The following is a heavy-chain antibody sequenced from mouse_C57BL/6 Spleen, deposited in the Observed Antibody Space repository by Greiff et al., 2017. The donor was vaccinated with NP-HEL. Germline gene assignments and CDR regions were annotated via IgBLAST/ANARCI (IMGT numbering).Heavy chain of an antibody. J-gene: IGHJ1*03. CDR1: GFTFSDYY. V-gene: IGHV5-16*01. D-gene: IGHD4-1*01. CDR3: ARDRTGTGYFDV. Sequence: EVKLMESEGGLVQPGSSMKLSCTASGFTFSDYYMAWVRQVPEKGLEWVANINYDGSSTYYLDSLKSRFIISRDNAKNILYLQMSSLKSEDTATYYCARDRTGTGYFDVWGTGTTVTVSS. CDR2: INYDGSST.